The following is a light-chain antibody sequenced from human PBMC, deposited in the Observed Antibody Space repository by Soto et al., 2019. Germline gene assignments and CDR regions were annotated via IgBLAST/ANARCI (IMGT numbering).Light chain of an antibody. CDR2: DVN. CDR3: SSHTSTASVVL. CDR1: SSDIGVYSF. Sequence: QSALTQIASVSGSPGQSITISCAGASSDIGVYSFVSWYQHHPGKAPKLLIYDVNDRPSGVSTRFSGSKSGNTASLTISGLQPENEATYFCSSHTSTASVVLFGGGTKVTVL. J-gene: IGLJ2*01. V-gene: IGLV2-14*03.